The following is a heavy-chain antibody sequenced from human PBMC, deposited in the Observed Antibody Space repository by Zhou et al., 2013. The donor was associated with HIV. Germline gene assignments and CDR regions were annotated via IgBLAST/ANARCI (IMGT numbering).Heavy chain of an antibody. CDR1: GGTFSSSA. CDR3: ARAGRITMVRGVIGQGAFDI. CDR2: IIPIVGTA. J-gene: IGHJ3*02. D-gene: IGHD3-10*01. V-gene: IGHV1-69*11. Sequence: QVQLVQSGAEVKKPGSSVKVSCKASGGTFSSSAISWVRQAPGQGLEWMGRIIPIVGTANYAQKFQGRVTIIADESTSTAYMELSSLRSEDTAVYYCARAGRITMVRGVIGQGAFDIWGQGTMVTVSS.